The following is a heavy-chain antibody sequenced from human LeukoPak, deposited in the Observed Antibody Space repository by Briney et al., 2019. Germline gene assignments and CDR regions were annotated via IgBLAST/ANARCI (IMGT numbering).Heavy chain of an antibody. D-gene: IGHD1-26*01. CDR1: GFTFSSSW. CDR3: ARALGSPLDS. J-gene: IGHJ4*02. V-gene: IGHV3-74*01. Sequence: GGSRRLSCAASGFTFSSSWMHWVRQSPGKGLVWVSRLNDDGSSTTYADSVKGRFTISRDNAKNTLYLQMNSLRAEDTAVYYCARALGSPLDSWGQGTLVTVSS. CDR2: LNDDGSST.